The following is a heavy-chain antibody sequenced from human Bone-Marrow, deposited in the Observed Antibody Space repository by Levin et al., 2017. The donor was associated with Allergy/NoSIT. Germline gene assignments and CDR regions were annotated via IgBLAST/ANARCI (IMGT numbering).Heavy chain of an antibody. J-gene: IGHJ4*02. Sequence: GASVKVSCTVSGYTFTDYYIHWVRQAPGQGLEWMGWINPNRGDTKFAEKFHGRVVLSRNTSISTAYMELGRLRSDDTALYYCARGGSGSNDYWGQGTLVTVSS. CDR3: ARGGSGSNDY. CDR2: INPNRGDT. D-gene: IGHD1-26*01. V-gene: IGHV1-2*02. CDR1: GYTFTDYY.